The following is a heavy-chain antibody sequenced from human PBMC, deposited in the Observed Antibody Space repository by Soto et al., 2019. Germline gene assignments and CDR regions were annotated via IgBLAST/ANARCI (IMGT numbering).Heavy chain of an antibody. J-gene: IGHJ4*02. CDR1: GYTFTSYD. V-gene: IGHV1-8*01. CDR2: MNPNSGNT. CDR3: ARSFYGDPLSDY. D-gene: IGHD4-17*01. Sequence: QVPLVQSGAEVKKPGASVKVSCKASGYTFTSYDINWVRQATGQGLEWMGWMNPNSGNTGYAQKFQGRVTMTRNTSISTADMELSSLRSEDTAEYYCARSFYGDPLSDYWGQGTLVTVSS.